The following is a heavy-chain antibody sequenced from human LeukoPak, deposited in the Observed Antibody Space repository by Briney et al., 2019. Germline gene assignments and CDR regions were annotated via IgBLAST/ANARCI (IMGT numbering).Heavy chain of an antibody. J-gene: IGHJ4*02. D-gene: IGHD3-22*01. CDR2: IYYSGST. CDR1: GGSISSYY. CDR3: AGGDYYYDSSGYFDY. V-gene: IGHV4-59*01. Sequence: SETLSLTCTVSGGSISSYYWSRIRQPPGKGLEWIGYIYYSGSTNYNPSLKSRVTISVDTSKNQFSLKLSSVTAADTAVYYCAGGDYYYDSSGYFDYWGQGTLVTVSS.